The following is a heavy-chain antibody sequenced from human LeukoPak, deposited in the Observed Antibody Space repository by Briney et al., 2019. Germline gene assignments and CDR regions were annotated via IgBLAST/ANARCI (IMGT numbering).Heavy chain of an antibody. D-gene: IGHD6-13*01. CDR3: ARDRSSWRNWFDP. J-gene: IGHJ5*02. CDR2: MNPNSGNT. CDR1: GYTFTSYD. V-gene: IGHV1-8*01. Sequence: ASVKVSCKASGYTFTSYDINWVRQATGQGLEWMGWMNPNSGNTGYAQKFQGRVTMTRDTSISTAYMELSRLRSDDTAMYYCARDRSSWRNWFDPWGQGTLVTVSS.